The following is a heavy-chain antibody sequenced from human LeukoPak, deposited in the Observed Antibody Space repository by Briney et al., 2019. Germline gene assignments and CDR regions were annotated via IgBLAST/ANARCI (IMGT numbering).Heavy chain of an antibody. J-gene: IGHJ4*02. V-gene: IGHV4-31*03. CDR3: ARRGYSQTYFDY. Sequence: PSQTLSLTCTVSGGSISSGGYYWSWIRQHPGKGLEWIGYIYYSGSTYYNPSLKSRVTISVDTSKNQFSLKLSSVTAADTAVYYCARRGYSQTYFDYWGQGTLVTVSS. D-gene: IGHD5-18*01. CDR1: GGSISSGGYY. CDR2: IYYSGST.